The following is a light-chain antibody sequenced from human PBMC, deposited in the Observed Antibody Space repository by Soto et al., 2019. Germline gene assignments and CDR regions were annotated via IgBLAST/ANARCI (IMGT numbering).Light chain of an antibody. J-gene: IGLJ3*02. CDR1: SSDVGGYNY. CDR3: TSYRGSSTWV. Sequence: QSALTQPASVSGSPGQSITISCNGTSSDVGGYNYVSWYQQHPGKAPKLLIYDVTNRPSGVSNRFSGSKSGSSASLTISGLQAEDEADYYCTSYRGSSTWVFGGGTKVTVL. CDR2: DVT. V-gene: IGLV2-14*03.